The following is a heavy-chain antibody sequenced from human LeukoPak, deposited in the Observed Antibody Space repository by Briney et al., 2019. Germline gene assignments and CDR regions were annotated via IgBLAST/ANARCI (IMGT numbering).Heavy chain of an antibody. CDR1: GFTFDDYA. CDR2: ISWNSGSI. V-gene: IGHV3-9*01. CDR3: AKDRQYYYDSSGYYDY. Sequence: GGSLRLSCAASGFTFDDYAMHWVRQAPGKGLEWVPGISWNSGSIGYVDSVKGRFTISRDNAKNSLYLQMNSLRAEDTALYYCAKDRQYYYDSSGYYDYWGQGTLVTVSS. J-gene: IGHJ4*02. D-gene: IGHD3-22*01.